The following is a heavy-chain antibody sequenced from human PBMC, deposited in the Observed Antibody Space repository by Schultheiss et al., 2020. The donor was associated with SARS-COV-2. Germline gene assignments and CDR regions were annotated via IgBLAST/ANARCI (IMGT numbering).Heavy chain of an antibody. V-gene: IGHV4-59*01. Sequence: SQTLSLTCTVSGGSISSYYWSWIRQPPGKGLEWIGYIYYSGSTNYNPSLKSRVTISVDTSKNQFSLKLSSVTAADTAVYYCARDGGYDFWSGYRNRYYYGMDVWGQGTTVTVSS. CDR2: IYYSGST. CDR3: ARDGGYDFWSGYRNRYYYGMDV. CDR1: GGSISSYY. J-gene: IGHJ6*02. D-gene: IGHD3-3*01.